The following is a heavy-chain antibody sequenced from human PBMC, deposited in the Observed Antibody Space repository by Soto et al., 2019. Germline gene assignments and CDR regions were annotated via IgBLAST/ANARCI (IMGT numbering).Heavy chain of an antibody. D-gene: IGHD2-15*01. Sequence: EVKLVESGGGLVKPGGSLRLSCVASGFTFSTDSMNWVRPAPGTGLEWVSTIGTRSDIYYAESVKGRFTISRHNAKNSLSLPMNSRRVEDTAVYYCAREEAAWRRAYGLDVWGQGTSFT. V-gene: IGHV3-21*02. CDR2: IGTRSDI. CDR1: GFTFSTDS. J-gene: IGHJ6*02. CDR3: AREEAAWRRAYGLDV.